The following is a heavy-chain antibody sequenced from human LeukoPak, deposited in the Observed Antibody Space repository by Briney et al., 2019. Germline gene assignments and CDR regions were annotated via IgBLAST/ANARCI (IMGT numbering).Heavy chain of an antibody. V-gene: IGHV3-11*01. J-gene: IGHJ5*02. CDR1: GFTFSDYY. CDR3: ARGGNAWFDP. Sequence: GGPLRLSCAASGFTFSDYYMSWVRQAPGKGPEWLSCISTGGRTIYDADSVKRRFTISRDDSKNTLYLQMNNLRAEDTALYYCARGGNAWFDPWGQGTQVTVSS. CDR2: ISTGGRTI.